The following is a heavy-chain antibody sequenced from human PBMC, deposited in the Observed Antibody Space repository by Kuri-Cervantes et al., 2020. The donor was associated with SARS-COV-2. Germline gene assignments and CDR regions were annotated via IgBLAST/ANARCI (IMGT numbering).Heavy chain of an antibody. Sequence: GESLKISCAASGFTFSSYSMNWVRQAPGKGLEWVSSISSSSSYIYYADSVKGRFTISRDNSKNTLYLQMNSLRAEDTAVYYCAREVTGVGAFDIWGQGTMVTVSS. CDR1: GFTFSSYS. CDR3: AREVTGVGAFDI. D-gene: IGHD7-27*01. J-gene: IGHJ3*02. V-gene: IGHV3-21*01. CDR2: ISSSSSYI.